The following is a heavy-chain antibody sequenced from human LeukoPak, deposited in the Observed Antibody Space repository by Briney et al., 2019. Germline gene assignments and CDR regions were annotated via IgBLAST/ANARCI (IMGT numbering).Heavy chain of an antibody. J-gene: IGHJ4*02. CDR2: FDPEDGET. Sequence: ASVKVSCKVSGYTLTELSMHWVRQAPGKGLEWMGGFDPEDGETIYAQKFQGRVTMTEDTSTDTAYMELSSLRSEDTAVYYCARDGHRRYYYESSDYRFDYWGQGTLVTVSS. CDR3: ARDGHRRYYYESSDYRFDY. D-gene: IGHD3-22*01. V-gene: IGHV1-24*01. CDR1: GYTLTELS.